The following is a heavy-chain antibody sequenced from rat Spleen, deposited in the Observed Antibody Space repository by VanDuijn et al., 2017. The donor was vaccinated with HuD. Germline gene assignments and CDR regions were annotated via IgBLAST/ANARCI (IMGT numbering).Heavy chain of an antibody. D-gene: IGHD1-10*01. V-gene: IGHV5-29*01. J-gene: IGHJ2*01. Sequence: EVQLVESDGGLVQPGRSLKLSCAASGFTFSDYYMAWVRQAPTKGLEWVATISYDGSSTYYRDSVKGRFTISRDNAKSTLYLQMNSLRSEDTATYYCASYTSLFDYWGQGVMVTVSS. CDR1: GFTFSDYY. CDR3: ASYTSLFDY. CDR2: ISYDGSST.